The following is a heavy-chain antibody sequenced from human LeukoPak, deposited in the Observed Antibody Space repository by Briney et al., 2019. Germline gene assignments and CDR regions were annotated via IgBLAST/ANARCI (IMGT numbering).Heavy chain of an antibody. CDR1: GFTFSSYS. CDR2: IYSGGST. D-gene: IGHD6-19*01. V-gene: IGHV3-53*01. CDR3: AREVAVGPFDY. J-gene: IGHJ4*02. Sequence: GGSLRLSCAASGFTFSSYSMNWVRQAPGKGLEWVSVIYSGGSTYYADSVKGRFTISRDNSKNTLYLQMNSLRVEDTAVYYCAREVAVGPFDYWGQGTLVTVSS.